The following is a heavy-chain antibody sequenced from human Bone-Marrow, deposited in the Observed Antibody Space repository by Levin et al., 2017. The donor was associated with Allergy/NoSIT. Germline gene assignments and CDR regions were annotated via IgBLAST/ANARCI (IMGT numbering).Heavy chain of an antibody. CDR3: ARAYSTGGMDV. V-gene: IGHV3-11*01. CDR2: ISHTSNTI. D-gene: IGHD2-8*01. CDR1: GFTFGADY. Sequence: GESLKISCAASGFTFGADYMTWIRQAPGKGLEWVSFISHTSNTIHYADSVRGRFTISRDNGKNSLFLQMNSLRAEDTAIYYCARAYSTGGMDVWGQGTTVTVSS. J-gene: IGHJ6*02.